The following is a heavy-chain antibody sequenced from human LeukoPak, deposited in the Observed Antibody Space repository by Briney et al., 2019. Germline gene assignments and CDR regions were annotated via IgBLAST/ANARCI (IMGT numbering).Heavy chain of an antibody. CDR2: IRYDGSNK. CDR3: AKDWGEVALVDN. Sequence: GGSLRLSCAASGFTFSSYGVHWVRQAPGKGLEWVAFIRYDGSNKYYADSVKGRFTISRDNSKNTLYLQMNSLRAEDTAVYYCAKDWGEVALVDNWGQGTLVTVSS. V-gene: IGHV3-30*02. J-gene: IGHJ4*02. CDR1: GFTFSSYG. D-gene: IGHD5-12*01.